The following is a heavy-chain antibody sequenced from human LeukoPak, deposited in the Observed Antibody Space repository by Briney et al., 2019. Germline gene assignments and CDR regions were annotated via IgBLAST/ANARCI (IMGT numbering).Heavy chain of an antibody. CDR2: ISSSSTYM. D-gene: IGHD6-19*01. CDR3: ARDRGSGWHTFDY. CDR1: GFTFSSYY. Sequence: GGSLRLSCAASGFTFSSYYMSWVRQAPGKGLEWVSSISSSSTYMLYADSVRGRFTISRDNAKTSLYLQMNSLRAEDTAVYYCARDRGSGWHTFDYWGQGTLVTVSS. V-gene: IGHV3-21*01. J-gene: IGHJ4*02.